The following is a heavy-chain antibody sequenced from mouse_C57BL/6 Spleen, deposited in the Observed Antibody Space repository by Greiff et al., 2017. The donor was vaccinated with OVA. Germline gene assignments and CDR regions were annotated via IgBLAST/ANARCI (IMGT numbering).Heavy chain of an antibody. Sequence: QVQLQQSGAELVRPGASVTLSCKASGYTFTDYEMHWVKQTPVHGLEWIGAIDPETGGTAYNQKFKGKAILTADKSSSTAYMELRSLTSEDSAFYYCTRRYYYGSGAWFAYWGQGTLVTVSA. CDR1: GYTFTDYE. J-gene: IGHJ3*01. D-gene: IGHD1-1*01. V-gene: IGHV1-15*01. CDR2: IDPETGGT. CDR3: TRRYYYGSGAWFAY.